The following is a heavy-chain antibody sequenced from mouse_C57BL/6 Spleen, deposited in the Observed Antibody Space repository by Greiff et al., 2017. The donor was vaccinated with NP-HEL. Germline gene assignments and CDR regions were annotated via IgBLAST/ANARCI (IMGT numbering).Heavy chain of an antibody. CDR2: ISSGSSTI. V-gene: IGHV5-17*01. Sequence: EVKLVESGGGLVKPGGSLKLSCAASGFTFSDYGMHWVRQAPEKGLEWVAYISSGSSTIYYADTVKGRFTISRDNAKNTLFLQMTSLRSEDTAMYYCAGITTVDWYFDVWGTGTTVTVSS. J-gene: IGHJ1*03. CDR1: GFTFSDYG. CDR3: AGITTVDWYFDV. D-gene: IGHD1-1*01.